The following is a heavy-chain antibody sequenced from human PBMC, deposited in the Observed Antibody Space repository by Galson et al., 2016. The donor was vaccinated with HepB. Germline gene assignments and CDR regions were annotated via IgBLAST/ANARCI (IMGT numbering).Heavy chain of an antibody. V-gene: IGHV6-1*01. J-gene: IGHJ6*02. D-gene: IGHD5-12*01. CDR2: TYYRSKWYN. CDR3: ARVRSGYSGYANPYYYGMDV. Sequence: ISGDSVSSNSATWNWIRQSPSRGLEWLGRTYYRSKWYNDYALSVKSRITINPDTSKNQFSLQLYSVTPEGTAVYYCARVRSGYSGYANPYYYGMDVWGQGTTVTVSS. CDR1: GDSVSSNSAT.